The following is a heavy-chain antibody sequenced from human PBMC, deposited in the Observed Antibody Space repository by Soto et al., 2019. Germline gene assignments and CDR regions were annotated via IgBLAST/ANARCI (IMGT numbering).Heavy chain of an antibody. CDR3: ARHDSSGYDFFDF. Sequence: QLQLQESGPGLVKPSETLSLTCTVSGDSISSSGYYWGWIRQSPGKGLEWIASIFHTGKTYYNPSVKRRVTISVDTSRNQFSLKVTSVNAADTAMFYCARHDSSGYDFFDFWGQGTLVTVSS. CDR1: GDSISSSGYY. J-gene: IGHJ4*02. CDR2: IFHTGKT. D-gene: IGHD5-12*01. V-gene: IGHV4-39*01.